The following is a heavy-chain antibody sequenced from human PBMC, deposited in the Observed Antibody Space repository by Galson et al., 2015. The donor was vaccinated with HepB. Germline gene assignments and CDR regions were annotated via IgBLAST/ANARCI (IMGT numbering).Heavy chain of an antibody. D-gene: IGHD3-3*01. CDR1: GYTFIGYY. CDR3: TKAARSYPYWSGAYSH. V-gene: IGHV1-2*04. J-gene: IGHJ4*02. Sequence: SVKVSCKASGYTFIGYYIHWVRQAPGHGLEWMGWINPKSGDTRYAQKFQDWVTMTRDTSINTVYMDLKNLTSNDTATYYCTKAARSYPYWSGAYSHWGQGSLVIVSS. CDR2: INPKSGDT.